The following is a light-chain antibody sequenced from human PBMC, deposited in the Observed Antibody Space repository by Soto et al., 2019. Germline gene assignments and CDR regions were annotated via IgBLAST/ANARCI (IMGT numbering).Light chain of an antibody. V-gene: IGKV3-20*01. J-gene: IGKJ2*01. CDR1: QSVSSNY. CDR3: QQYANAPFT. Sequence: EIVLTQSPGTLPLSPGERATLSCRASQSVSSNYLVWYQQKPGQAPGPLIYGASSRATGIPDRFSGSGSGTDFTLTISRLEPEDFAVYYCQQYANAPFTFGQWTKLEIK. CDR2: GAS.